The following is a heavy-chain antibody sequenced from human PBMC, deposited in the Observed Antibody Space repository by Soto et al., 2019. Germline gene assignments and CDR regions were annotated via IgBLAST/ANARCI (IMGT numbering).Heavy chain of an antibody. J-gene: IGHJ4*02. CDR2: IYYSGST. V-gene: IGHV4-31*03. CDR3: ARTPDH. D-gene: IGHD2-15*01. Sequence: QVQLQESGPGLVKPSQTLSLTCTVSGGAISSGGYYWSCIRQHPGKGLEWIGYIYYSGSTDYNTCVRSRVTVSVDTSKNLFSRKLSSVTAEEMAVYYCARTPDHWGQGTLVTVYS. CDR1: GGAISSGGYY.